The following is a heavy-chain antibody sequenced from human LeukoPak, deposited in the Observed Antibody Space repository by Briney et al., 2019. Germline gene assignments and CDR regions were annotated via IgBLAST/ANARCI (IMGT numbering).Heavy chain of an antibody. CDR2: INHSGST. CDR3: ARERGSVSTLLRWFDP. V-gene: IGHV4-34*01. D-gene: IGHD5/OR15-5a*01. CDR1: GGSFSGYY. Sequence: SETLSLTCAVYGGSFSGYYWSWIRQPPGKGLEWIGEINHSGSTNYNPSLKSRVTISVDTSKNQFSLKLSSVTAADTAVYYCARERGSVSTLLRWFDPWGQGTLVTVSS. J-gene: IGHJ5*02.